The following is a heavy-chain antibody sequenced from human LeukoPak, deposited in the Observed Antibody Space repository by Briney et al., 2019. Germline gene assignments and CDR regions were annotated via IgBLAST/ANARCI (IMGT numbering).Heavy chain of an antibody. Sequence: GGSLRLSCAASRFTFSSYAMSWVRQAPGKGLEWVSTISGGGGSTYYAGSVKGRFTISRDNSKNTLYLQMNSLRADDTAVYYCARSPTAINGYFDPWGQGTLVTVSS. CDR1: RFTFSSYA. J-gene: IGHJ5*02. CDR2: ISGGGGST. CDR3: ARSPTAINGYFDP. V-gene: IGHV3-23*01. D-gene: IGHD2-2*01.